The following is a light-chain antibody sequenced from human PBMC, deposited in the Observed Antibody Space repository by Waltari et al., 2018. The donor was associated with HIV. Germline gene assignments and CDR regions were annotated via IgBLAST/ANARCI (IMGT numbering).Light chain of an antibody. CDR1: SGHSHYA. CDR2: LNSDGSH. V-gene: IGLV4-69*01. CDR3: QTWGTGIQV. J-gene: IGLJ1*01. Sequence: QLVLTQSPSASASLGASVKLTCTLSSGHSHYAIAWHQQQPEKGPRYLMKLNSDGSHTKGDGCPDRFSGSSSGAARYLASSTLQSEDEADYYCQTWGTGIQVFGSGTKVTVL.